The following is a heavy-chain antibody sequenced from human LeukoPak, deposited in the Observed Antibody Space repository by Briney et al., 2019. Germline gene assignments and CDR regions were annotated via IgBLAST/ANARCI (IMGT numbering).Heavy chain of an antibody. V-gene: IGHV3-21*01. J-gene: IGHJ5*02. Sequence: GGSLRLSCAASGFTFSSYSMNWVRQAPGKGLEWVSSISSSSSYIYYADSVKGRSTISRDTAKNSLYLQMNSLRAEDTAVYYCARENLGRGVIKDNWFDPWGQGTLVTVSS. CDR2: ISSSSSYI. CDR1: GFTFSSYS. D-gene: IGHD3-10*01. CDR3: ARENLGRGVIKDNWFDP.